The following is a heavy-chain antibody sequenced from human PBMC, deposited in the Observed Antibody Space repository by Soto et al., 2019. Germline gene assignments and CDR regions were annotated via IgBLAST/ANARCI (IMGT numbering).Heavy chain of an antibody. Sequence: SETLSLTCTVSGGSLSSSYWSWIRQPAGKGLEWIGRIYASGSTNYNPSLKSRVTMSVDTSKNQFSLKLRSVTAADTAVYYCASACSSTSCYDVFDFWGQGTLVTVSS. V-gene: IGHV4-4*07. J-gene: IGHJ4*02. CDR1: GGSLSSSY. CDR2: IYASGST. D-gene: IGHD2-2*01. CDR3: ASACSSTSCYDVFDF.